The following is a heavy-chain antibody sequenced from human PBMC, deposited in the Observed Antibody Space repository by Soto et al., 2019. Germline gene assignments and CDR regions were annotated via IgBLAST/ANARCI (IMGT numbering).Heavy chain of an antibody. J-gene: IGHJ6*02. V-gene: IGHV5-51*01. CDR2: IYPGDSDT. CDR3: ARTPAAGKYYYGMDV. D-gene: IGHD6-13*01. Sequence: GESLKISCKGSGYSFTSYWIGWVRQMPGKGLEWMGIIYPGDSDTRYSPSFQGQVTISADKSISTAYLQWSSLKASDTAMYYCARTPAAGKYYYGMDVWGQGTTVTVSS. CDR1: GYSFTSYW.